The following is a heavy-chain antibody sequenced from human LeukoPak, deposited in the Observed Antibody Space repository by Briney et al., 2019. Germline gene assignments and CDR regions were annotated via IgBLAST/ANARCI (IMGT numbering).Heavy chain of an antibody. CDR2: ISGSGGST. CDR3: AKERVTFPHRDYYYMDV. J-gene: IGHJ6*03. Sequence: PGGSLRLSCAASGFTFSSYAMSWVRQAPGKGLEWVSAISGSGGSTYYADSVKGRFTISRDNSKNTLYLQMNSLRAENTAVYYCAKERVTFPHRDYYYMDVWGKGTTVTVSS. D-gene: IGHD5-18*01. V-gene: IGHV3-23*01. CDR1: GFTFSSYA.